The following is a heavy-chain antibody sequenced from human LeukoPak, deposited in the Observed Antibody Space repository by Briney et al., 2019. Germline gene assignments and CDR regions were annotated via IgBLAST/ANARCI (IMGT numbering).Heavy chain of an antibody. J-gene: IGHJ3*02. CDR1: GFTFSSYG. V-gene: IGHV3-33*01. D-gene: IGHD3-22*01. CDR3: ARELSPRRNMIVVVITGQGNAFDI. CDR2: IWYDGSNK. Sequence: GRSLRLSCAASGFTFSSYGMHWVRQAPGKGLEWVAVIWYDGSNKYYADSVKGRFTISRDNSKNTLYLQMNSLRAEDTAVYYCARELSPRRNMIVVVITGQGNAFDIWGQGTMVTVSS.